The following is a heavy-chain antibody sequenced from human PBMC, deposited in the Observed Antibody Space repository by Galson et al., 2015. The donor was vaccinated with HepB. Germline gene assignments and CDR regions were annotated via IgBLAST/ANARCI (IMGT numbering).Heavy chain of an antibody. V-gene: IGHV3-21*01. CDR1: GFTFSSYN. J-gene: IGHJ6*03. Sequence: SLRLSCAASGFTFSSYNMNWVRQAPGKGLEWVSFISSSSSYIYYADSVRGRFTISRDNAKNSLYLQMNSLRAEDTAVFYCARQLSPYYYMDVWGKGTTVTVSS. CDR2: ISSSSSYI. D-gene: IGHD2-15*01. CDR3: ARQLSPYYYMDV.